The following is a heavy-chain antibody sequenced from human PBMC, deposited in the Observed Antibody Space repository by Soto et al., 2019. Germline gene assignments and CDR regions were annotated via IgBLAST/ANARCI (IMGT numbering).Heavy chain of an antibody. D-gene: IGHD2-2*02. J-gene: IGHJ5*02. CDR2: IYYSGST. CDR3: ARAGCSSTSCYTWEDNWFDP. V-gene: IGHV4-30-4*01. Sequence: SETLSLTCTVSGGPISSGDYYWSWIRQPPGKDLEWIGYIYYSGSTYYNPSLKSRVTISVDTSKNQFSLKLSSVTAADTAVYYCARAGCSSTSCYTWEDNWFDPWGQGTLVTVSS. CDR1: GGPISSGDYY.